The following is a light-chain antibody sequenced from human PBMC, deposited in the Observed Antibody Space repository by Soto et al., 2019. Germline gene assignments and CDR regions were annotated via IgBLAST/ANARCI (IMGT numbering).Light chain of an antibody. CDR2: GAS. V-gene: IGKV3-20*01. J-gene: IGKJ3*01. Sequence: EIVLTQSPGTLSLSPGERATLSCRASQSVSSTYLAWYQQKPGPAPRLLIYGASSRATGIPDRFSGSGSGTDFTLTISRLEPEDFAVYYCQQYGSSPLFAFGPGTKVEI. CDR1: QSVSSTY. CDR3: QQYGSSPLFA.